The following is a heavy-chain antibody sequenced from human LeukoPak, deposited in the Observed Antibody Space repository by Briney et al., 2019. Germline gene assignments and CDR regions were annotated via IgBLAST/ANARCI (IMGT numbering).Heavy chain of an antibody. Sequence: GGSLRLSCAASGFTFSSYGMHWVRQALGKGLEWVAVIWYDGSNKYYADSVKGRFTISRDNSKNTLYLQMNSLRAEDTAVYYCARDSEAWWFDPWGQGTLVTVSS. CDR1: GFTFSSYG. J-gene: IGHJ5*02. V-gene: IGHV3-33*01. CDR3: ARDSEAWWFDP. CDR2: IWYDGSNK.